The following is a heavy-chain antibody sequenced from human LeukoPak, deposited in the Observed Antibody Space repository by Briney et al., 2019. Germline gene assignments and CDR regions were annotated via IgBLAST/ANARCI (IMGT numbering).Heavy chain of an antibody. CDR1: GFTFSSYG. J-gene: IGHJ6*03. D-gene: IGHD3-10*01. CDR3: AKDSAFYYIDV. Sequence: QSGGSLRLSCAASGFTFSSYGMHWVRQAPDKGLEWVAVISYDGSNKYYADSVKGRFTISRDNSKNTLYLQMNSLKGDDTAVYYCAKDSAFYYIDVWGKGTTVIISS. CDR2: ISYDGSNK. V-gene: IGHV3-30*18.